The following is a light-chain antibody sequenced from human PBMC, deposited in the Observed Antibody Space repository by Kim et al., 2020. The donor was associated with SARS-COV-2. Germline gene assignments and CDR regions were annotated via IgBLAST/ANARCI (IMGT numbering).Light chain of an antibody. J-gene: IGKJ2*03. CDR1: RDIGNN. V-gene: IGKV1-27*01. CDR2: DAS. Sequence: DIQMTQSPSSLSASVGDRVTITCRASRDIGNNVAWYQQKPGKIPKLLIYDASTLPSGVPSRFSGSGSGTDFTLTVSGLQPEDFATYYCQNYDSAPYSFGQGTKLEI. CDR3: QNYDSAPYS.